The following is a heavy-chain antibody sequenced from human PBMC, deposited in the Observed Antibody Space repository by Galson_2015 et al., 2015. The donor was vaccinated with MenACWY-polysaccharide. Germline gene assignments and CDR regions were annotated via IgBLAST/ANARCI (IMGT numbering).Heavy chain of an antibody. J-gene: IGHJ4*02. Sequence: PALVKPTPTLTLTCTFSGFSLSDAAVGVAWDRQPPGNALEWLAINYGDDDKRYSPLLKDRLIITKDTSKKEVVLIMTNMDPVNTGTYYCAIELYIPPPFPPHWGQGTLVTVAS. CDR2: NYGDDDK. CDR1: GFSLSDAAVG. D-gene: IGHD1-1*01. CDR3: AIELYIPPPFPPH. V-gene: IGHV2-5*02.